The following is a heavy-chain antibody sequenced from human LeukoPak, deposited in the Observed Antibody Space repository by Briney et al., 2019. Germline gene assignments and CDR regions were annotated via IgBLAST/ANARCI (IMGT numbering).Heavy chain of an antibody. Sequence: GGSLRLSCAASGFTFSNYGMHWARQAPGKGLEWVAFIGFDGSDHSYADSVKGRFTISRDNAKNSLYLQMNSLRAEDTAVYYCARRVDYGDYWGQGTLVTVSS. V-gene: IGHV3-30*02. CDR1: GFTFSNYG. J-gene: IGHJ4*02. CDR3: ARRVDYGDY. CDR2: IGFDGSDH.